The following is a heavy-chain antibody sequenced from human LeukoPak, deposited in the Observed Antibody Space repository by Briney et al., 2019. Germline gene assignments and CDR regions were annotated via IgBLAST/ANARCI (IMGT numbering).Heavy chain of an antibody. CDR2: ISSSSSYI. V-gene: IGHV3-21*04. D-gene: IGHD3-9*01. CDR3: AKWGDYDVLTGYYVSDY. Sequence: GGSLRLSCAASGFTFSSYSMNWVRQAPGKGLEWVSSISSSSSYIYYADSVKGRFTISRDNAKNSLYLQMNSLRAEDTAVYYCAKWGDYDVLTGYYVSDYWGQGTLVTVSS. J-gene: IGHJ4*02. CDR1: GFTFSSYS.